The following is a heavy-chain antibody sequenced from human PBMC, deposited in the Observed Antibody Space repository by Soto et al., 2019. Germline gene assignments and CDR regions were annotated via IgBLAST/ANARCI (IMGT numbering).Heavy chain of an antibody. CDR2: IRSKGHNYAT. CDR3: TRDLFSYDYSGILWFDP. D-gene: IGHD3-16*01. CDR1: GFAFSGSA. V-gene: IGHV3-73*01. Sequence: HPGGSLRLSCAASGFAFSGSAMYWVRQACGKGPEWVGRIRSKGHNYATEYAASVKGRFTISRDDSKNTAYLQMNSLQTEDTAVYYCTRDLFSYDYSGILWFDPWGQGTLVTVSS. J-gene: IGHJ5*02.